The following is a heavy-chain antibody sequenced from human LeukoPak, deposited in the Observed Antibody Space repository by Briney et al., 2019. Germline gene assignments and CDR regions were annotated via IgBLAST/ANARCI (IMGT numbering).Heavy chain of an antibody. D-gene: IGHD3-10*01. CDR1: GFTFSNYA. V-gene: IGHV3-64*01. Sequence: GGSLRLSCAASGFTFSNYAMHWVRQAPGKGLEYVSAISNDGGRTYYANSVKGRFTISRDNSKNTLYLQMGSLRTEDMTVYYCAKGYYTMVRGVIIGIDYWGQGTLVTVSS. CDR2: ISNDGGRT. CDR3: AKGYYTMVRGVIIGIDY. J-gene: IGHJ4*02.